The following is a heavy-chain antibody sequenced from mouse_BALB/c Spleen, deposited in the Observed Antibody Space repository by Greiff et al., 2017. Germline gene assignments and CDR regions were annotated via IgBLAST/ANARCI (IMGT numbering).Heavy chain of an antibody. CDR2: INSNGGST. CDR1: GFTFSSYG. J-gene: IGHJ4*01. D-gene: IGHD2-10*01. V-gene: IGHV5-6-3*01. CDR3: ARGEAYYGNLYAMDY. Sequence: DVKLVESGGGLVQPGGSLKLSCAASGFTFSSYGMSWVRQTPDKRLELVATINSNGGSTYYPDSVKGRFTISRDNAKNTLYLQMSSLKSEDTAMYYCARGEAYYGNLYAMDYWGQGTSVTVSS.